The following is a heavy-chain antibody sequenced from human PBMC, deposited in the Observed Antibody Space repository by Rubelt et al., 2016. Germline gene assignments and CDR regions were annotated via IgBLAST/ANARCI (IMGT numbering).Heavy chain of an antibody. Sequence: QVQLQQWGAGLLKPSETLSLTCAVYGGSFSGYYWSWIRQPPGKGLEWIGEINHSGSTNYNPSLKSRVTISVDTSKNQFSLKLSSVTAADTAVYYCARVNLNTVTYYHYYYGMDVWGQGTTVTVSS. CDR1: GGSFSGYY. D-gene: IGHD4-17*01. CDR2: INHSGST. V-gene: IGHV4-34*01. CDR3: ARVNLNTVTYYHYYYGMDV. J-gene: IGHJ6*02.